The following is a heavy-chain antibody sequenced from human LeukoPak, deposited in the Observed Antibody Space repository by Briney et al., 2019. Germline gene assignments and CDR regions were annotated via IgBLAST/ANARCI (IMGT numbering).Heavy chain of an antibody. CDR1: GFTFSNYG. CDR3: TTPSMITFGGVTDY. V-gene: IGHV3-23*01. Sequence: GGSLRLSCAASGFTFSNYGLSWVRQAPGKGLEWVSGITGSGGSTYYADSVKGRFTISRDDSKNTLYLQMNSLKTEDTAVYYCTTPSMITFGGVTDYWGQGTLVTVSS. J-gene: IGHJ4*02. CDR2: ITGSGGST. D-gene: IGHD3-16*01.